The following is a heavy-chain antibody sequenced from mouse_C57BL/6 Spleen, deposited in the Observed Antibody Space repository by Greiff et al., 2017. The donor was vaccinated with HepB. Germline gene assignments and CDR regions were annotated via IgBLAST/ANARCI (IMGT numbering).Heavy chain of an antibody. D-gene: IGHD4-1*01. V-gene: IGHV3-6*01. J-gene: IGHJ1*03. Sequence: EVKLQESGPGLVKPSQSLSLTCSVTGYSITSGYYWNWIRQFPGNKLEWMGYISYDGSNNYNPTLNNRISITIDTSKNQFYLKLNSVTTEDTATYYCARDKTGPGYCDVWGTGTTVTVSS. CDR1: GYSITSGYY. CDR3: ARDKTGPGYCDV. CDR2: ISYDGSN.